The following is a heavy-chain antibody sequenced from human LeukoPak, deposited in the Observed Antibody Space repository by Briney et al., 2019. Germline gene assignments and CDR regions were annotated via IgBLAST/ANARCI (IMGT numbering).Heavy chain of an antibody. Sequence: ASVKVSCKASGYTFTGYYMHWVRQAPGQGLEWMGWINPNSGGTNYAQKFQGRVTMTRNTSISTAYMELSSLRSEDTAVYYCARENNWGYYYYGMDVWGQGTTVTVSS. CDR3: ARENNWGYYYYGMDV. CDR2: INPNSGGT. V-gene: IGHV1-2*02. CDR1: GYTFTGYY. D-gene: IGHD7-27*01. J-gene: IGHJ6*02.